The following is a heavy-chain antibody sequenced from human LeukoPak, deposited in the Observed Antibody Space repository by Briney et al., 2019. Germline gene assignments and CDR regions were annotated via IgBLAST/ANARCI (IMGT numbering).Heavy chain of an antibody. CDR1: GYRFISYW. CDR2: IYPADSDT. V-gene: IGHV5-51*01. Sequence: GESLKISCKGSGYRFISYWIGWVRQMPGKGLEWMGIIYPADSDTRYNPPFQGQVTIAVDKSISTAYLQWSSLKASDTAIYYCARLIAAGGTGWLDPWGQGTLVTVSS. D-gene: IGHD6-13*01. J-gene: IGHJ5*02. CDR3: ARLIAAGGTGWLDP.